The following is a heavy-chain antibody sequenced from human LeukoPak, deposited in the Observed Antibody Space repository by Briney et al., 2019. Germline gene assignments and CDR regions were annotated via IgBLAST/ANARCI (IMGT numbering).Heavy chain of an antibody. J-gene: IGHJ6*04. V-gene: IGHV3-21*01. CDR1: GFTFRSYG. Sequence: SGRSLRLSCAASGFTFRSYGMHGVRQAPGKGLEWVSSISSSSSYIYYADSVKGRFTISRDNAKNSLYLQMNSLRAEDTAVYYCARRHGMDVWGKGTTVTVSS. CDR3: ARRHGMDV. CDR2: ISSSSSYI.